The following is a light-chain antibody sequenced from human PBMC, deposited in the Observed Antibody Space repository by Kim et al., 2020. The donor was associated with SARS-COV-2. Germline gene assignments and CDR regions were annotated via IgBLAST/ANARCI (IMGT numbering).Light chain of an antibody. Sequence: DTVLTHSPATLSLYPGERATLSCRASQSVSSYVAWYQQKPGRSPRLLIYDASNRATGIPARFSGSGSGTDFTLTISSLEPEDFAVYYCQQRADWLSFGGGTRVEIK. CDR1: QSVSSY. CDR3: QQRADWLS. J-gene: IGKJ4*01. CDR2: DAS. V-gene: IGKV3-11*01.